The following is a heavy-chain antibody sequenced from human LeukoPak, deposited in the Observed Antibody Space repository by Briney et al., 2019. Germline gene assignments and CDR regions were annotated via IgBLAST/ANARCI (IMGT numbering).Heavy chain of an antibody. CDR1: GGSISSSSYY. V-gene: IGHV4-39*01. CDR3: ARYFRTTVYFDY. D-gene: IGHD4-17*01. CDR2: IYYSGST. J-gene: IGHJ4*02. Sequence: ETLSLTCTVSGGSISSSSYYWGWIRQPPGKGLEWIGSIYYSGSTYYNPSLKSRVTISVDTSKNQFSLKLSSVTAADTAVYYCARYFRTTVYFDYWGQGTLVTVSS.